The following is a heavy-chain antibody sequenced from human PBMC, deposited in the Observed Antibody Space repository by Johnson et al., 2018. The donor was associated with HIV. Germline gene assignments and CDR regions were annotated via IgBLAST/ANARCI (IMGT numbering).Heavy chain of an antibody. CDR1: GFTFSTYA. CDR2: ISYDGSNK. Sequence: QVQLVESGGGWVKPGGSLRLSCAASGFTFSTYAIHWVRQAPGKGLEWVAVISYDGSNKYYADSVKGRFTISRDNSKNTLYLQMGSLRVEDMATYYCARARAKVVAGLDAFDIWGQGTMVTVSS. D-gene: IGHD6-19*01. CDR3: ARARAKVVAGLDAFDI. V-gene: IGHV3-30*14. J-gene: IGHJ3*02.